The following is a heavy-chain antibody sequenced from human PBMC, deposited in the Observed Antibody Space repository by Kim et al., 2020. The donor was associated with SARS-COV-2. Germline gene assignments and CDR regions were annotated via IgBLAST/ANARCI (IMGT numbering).Heavy chain of an antibody. CDR2: IKQDGSEK. Sequence: GGSLRLSCAASGFTFSSYWMSWVRQAPGKGLEWVANIKQDGSEKYYVDSVKGRFTISRDNAKNSLYLQMNSPRAEDTAVYYCARRAPFGLYCSSGSGCGMDVWGQGTTVTVSS. CDR3: ARRAPFGLYCSSGSGCGMDV. J-gene: IGHJ6*02. CDR1: GFTFSSYW. D-gene: IGHD2-2*01. V-gene: IGHV3-7*03.